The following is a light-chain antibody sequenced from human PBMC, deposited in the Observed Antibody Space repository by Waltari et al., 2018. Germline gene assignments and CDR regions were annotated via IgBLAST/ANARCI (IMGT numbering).Light chain of an antibody. CDR3: QQSYSTPWT. CDR1: QSISSH. CDR2: AAS. J-gene: IGKJ1*01. V-gene: IGKV1-39*01. Sequence: DIQMTQSPSSLSASVRDRVTITCRASQSISSHLNWYQQKPGKAPKLLIYAASSLQRGVPSRFSGSGSGTDFTLTISSLQPEDFATYYCQQSYSTPWTFGQGTKVEIK.